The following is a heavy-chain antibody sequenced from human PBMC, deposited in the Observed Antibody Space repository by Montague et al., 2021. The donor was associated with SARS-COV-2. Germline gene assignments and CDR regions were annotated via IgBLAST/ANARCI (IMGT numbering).Heavy chain of an antibody. D-gene: IGHD3-9*01. CDR2: IDWDDDR. Sequence: VKPTQTLTLTCTFSGVSLSTSGMCVSWIRQPPRKALEWLALIDWDDDRYYSTSLKTRLTISKDTSKNQVVLTMTNMDPVDTATYYCARSHYDILTGYYTVFDYWGQGTLVTVSS. J-gene: IGHJ4*02. CDR1: GVSLSTSGMC. V-gene: IGHV2-70*01. CDR3: ARSHYDILTGYYTVFDY.